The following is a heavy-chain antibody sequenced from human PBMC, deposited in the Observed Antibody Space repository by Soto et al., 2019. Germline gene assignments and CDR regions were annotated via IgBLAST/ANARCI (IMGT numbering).Heavy chain of an antibody. CDR2: IKQDGSEK. D-gene: IGHD4-17*01. CDR1: GFTFSSYW. J-gene: IGHJ1*01. V-gene: IGHV3-7*05. CDR3: ARDLCDYGDYYFQH. Sequence: EVQLVESGGGLVQPRGSLRLSCAASGFTFSSYWMSWVRQAPGKGLEWVANIKQDGSEKYYVDSVKGRFTISRDNAKNSLYLQMNSLRAEDTAVYYCARDLCDYGDYYFQHWGQGTLVTVSS.